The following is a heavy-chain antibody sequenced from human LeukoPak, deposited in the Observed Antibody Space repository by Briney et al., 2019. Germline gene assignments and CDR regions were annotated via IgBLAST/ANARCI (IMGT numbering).Heavy chain of an antibody. J-gene: IGHJ4*02. D-gene: IGHD2-2*01. CDR1: GFTFSSYA. Sequence: TGGSLRLSCAASGFTFSSYAMSWVRQAPGKGLGWVSAISGSGGSTYYADSVKGRFTISRDDSKNTLYLQMNSLRAEDTAVYYCAKDPSSYQPLRFDYWGQGTLVTVSS. V-gene: IGHV3-23*01. CDR2: ISGSGGST. CDR3: AKDPSSYQPLRFDY.